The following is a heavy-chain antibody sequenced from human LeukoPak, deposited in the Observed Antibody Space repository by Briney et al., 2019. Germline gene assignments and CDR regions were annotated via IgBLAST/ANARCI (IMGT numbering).Heavy chain of an antibody. CDR1: GFTFSNYA. Sequence: PGGSLRLSCAASGFTFSNYAMSWARQAPGKGLEWVSGIGGSGDSTYYGDSVKGRFIICRDNSKNTLYLRMNSLRAEDTAVYYCAKGYRSGWFPWFDPWGQGTLVTVSS. D-gene: IGHD6-19*01. CDR2: IGGSGDST. J-gene: IGHJ5*02. CDR3: AKGYRSGWFPWFDP. V-gene: IGHV3-23*01.